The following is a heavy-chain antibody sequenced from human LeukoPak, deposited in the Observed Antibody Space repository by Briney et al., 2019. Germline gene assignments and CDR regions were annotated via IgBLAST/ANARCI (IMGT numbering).Heavy chain of an antibody. CDR1: GYTFTSYG. CDR3: AATGGGQWLVFGFDYYYGMDV. J-gene: IGHJ6*02. V-gene: IGHV1-18*01. Sequence: GASVKVSCKASGYTFTSYGISWVRQAPGQGLEWMGWISAYNGNTNYAQKLQGRVTMTTDTSTSTAYMELRSLRSDDTAVYYCAATGGGQWLVFGFDYYYGMDVWGQGTTVIVS. D-gene: IGHD6-19*01. CDR2: ISAYNGNT.